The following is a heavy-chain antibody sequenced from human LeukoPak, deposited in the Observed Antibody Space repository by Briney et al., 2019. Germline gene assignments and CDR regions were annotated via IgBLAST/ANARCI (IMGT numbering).Heavy chain of an antibody. Sequence: GASVKVSCKASGYTFTSYGISWVRLVPGQGLEWMGWISAYNGNTNYAQKLQGRVTMTTDTSTSTAYMELRSLKSDDAAVYFCARSPRPITTIVAASSAEYFQHWGQGTLVTVSS. CDR3: ARSPRPITTIVAASSAEYFQH. J-gene: IGHJ1*01. CDR2: ISAYNGNT. D-gene: IGHD3-22*01. CDR1: GYTFTSYG. V-gene: IGHV1-18*01.